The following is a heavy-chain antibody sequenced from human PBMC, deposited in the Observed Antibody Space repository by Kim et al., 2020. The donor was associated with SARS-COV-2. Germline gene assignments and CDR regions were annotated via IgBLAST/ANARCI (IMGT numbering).Heavy chain of an antibody. CDR1: GFTFSSYS. CDR3: ARVPGQWLGQEYDC. Sequence: GGSLRLSCAASGFTFSSYSMNWVRQAPGKGLEWVSSISSSSVYINYADSIKGRFTISRDDAKNSLFLQMNSLRAEDTAVYYCARVPGQWLGQEYDCWGQGTSVTVSS. CDR2: ISSSSVYI. D-gene: IGHD6-19*01. J-gene: IGHJ4*02. V-gene: IGHV3-21*01.